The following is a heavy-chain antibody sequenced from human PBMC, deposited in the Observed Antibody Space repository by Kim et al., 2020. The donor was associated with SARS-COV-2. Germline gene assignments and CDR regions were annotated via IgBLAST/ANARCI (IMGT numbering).Heavy chain of an antibody. V-gene: IGHV3-33*06. CDR1: GFTFSSYG. Sequence: GGSLRLSCAASGFTFSSYGMHWVRQAPGKGLEWVAVIWYDGSNKYYADSVKGRFTISRDNSKNTLYLQMNSLRAEDTAVYYCAKTTINYDYIWGIYRLGAFDIWGQGTMVTVSS. CDR2: IWYDGSNK. CDR3: AKTTINYDYIWGIYRLGAFDI. D-gene: IGHD3-16*02. J-gene: IGHJ3*02.